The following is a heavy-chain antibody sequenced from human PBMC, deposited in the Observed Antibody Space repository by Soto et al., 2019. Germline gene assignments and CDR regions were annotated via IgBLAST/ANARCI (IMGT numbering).Heavy chain of an antibody. V-gene: IGHV3-7*05. CDR2: IKQDGSEK. CDR1: GFTFSSYW. Sequence: EVQLVESGGGLVQPGGSLRLSCAASGFTFSSYWMSWVRQAPGKGLEWVANIKQDGSEKYYVDSVKGRFTISRDNAKNSLYLQMNSLRAEDTAVYYCARVGLPNVDWLSFPFDYWGQGTLVTVSS. CDR3: ARVGLPNVDWLSFPFDY. J-gene: IGHJ4*02. D-gene: IGHD3-9*01.